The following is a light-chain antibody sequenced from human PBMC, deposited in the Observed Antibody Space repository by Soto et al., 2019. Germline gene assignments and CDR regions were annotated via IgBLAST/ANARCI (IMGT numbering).Light chain of an antibody. Sequence: QSVLTQPASGSGSPGQSITISCTGTSSDVDNYNHVSWYQQHPGKAPKLVIYGVTNRPSGVSNRFFGSKSANTASLTISGLQADDEADYYCNSYSSSSTSYLFGTGTKVTVL. J-gene: IGLJ1*01. CDR3: NSYSSSSTSYL. CDR1: SSDVDNYNH. CDR2: GVT. V-gene: IGLV2-14*01.